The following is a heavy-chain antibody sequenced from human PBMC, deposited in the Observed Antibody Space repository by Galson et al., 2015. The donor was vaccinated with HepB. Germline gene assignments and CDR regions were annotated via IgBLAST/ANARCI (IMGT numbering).Heavy chain of an antibody. V-gene: IGHV3-73*01. Sequence: SLRLSCAASGFPFSGSPMHWVRQASGKGLEWVGRIRSKANSYATAYAASVKGRFTISRDNAKNSLYLQMNSLRTEDTALYFCAKAMRGLLFHGAFDIWSQGTMVTVSS. D-gene: IGHD3-10*01. CDR2: IRSKANSYAT. CDR3: AKAMRGLLFHGAFDI. J-gene: IGHJ3*02. CDR1: GFPFSGSP.